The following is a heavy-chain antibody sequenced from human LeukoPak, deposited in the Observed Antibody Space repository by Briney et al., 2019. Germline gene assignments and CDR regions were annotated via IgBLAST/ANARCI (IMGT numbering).Heavy chain of an antibody. CDR2: INPNSCGT. D-gene: IGHD6-13*01. Sequence: ASVTVSFTASGYTFTVYYMDWGRQGPGQGREWRGWINPNSCGTNYAQKFQVRGTMTRDTSISTAYLELSRLTSDDTAVYYCARSAESSRWVEFDYWGQGTLVTVSS. CDR3: ARSAESSRWVEFDY. J-gene: IGHJ4*02. V-gene: IGHV1-2*02. CDR1: GYTFTVYY.